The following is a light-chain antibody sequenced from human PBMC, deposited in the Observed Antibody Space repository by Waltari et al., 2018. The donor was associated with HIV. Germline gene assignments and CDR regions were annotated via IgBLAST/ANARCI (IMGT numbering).Light chain of an antibody. J-gene: IGLJ3*02. CDR3: CSYAGSYTFG. Sequence: QSALTQPRSVSGAPGQSVTISCTGTSSAVGGSNYVSWYQQHPGKAPKLMIYDVTKRPSGVPDRFSGSKSGNTASLTISGLQAEDEADYYCCSYAGSYTFGFGGGTKLTVL. CDR1: SSAVGGSNY. V-gene: IGLV2-11*01. CDR2: DVT.